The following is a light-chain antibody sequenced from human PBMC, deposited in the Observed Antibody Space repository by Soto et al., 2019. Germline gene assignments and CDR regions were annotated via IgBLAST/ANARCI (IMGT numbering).Light chain of an antibody. CDR1: QTISSW. CDR2: KAS. J-gene: IGKJ3*01. V-gene: IGKV1-5*03. Sequence: DIQMTQSPSTLSGSVGDRVTITCRASQTISSWLAWYQQKPGKAPKLLIYKASTLKSGVPSRFSGSGSGTEFTLTISSLQPEDFATYYCQESYSSPFTIGPGTRVDVK. CDR3: QESYSSPFT.